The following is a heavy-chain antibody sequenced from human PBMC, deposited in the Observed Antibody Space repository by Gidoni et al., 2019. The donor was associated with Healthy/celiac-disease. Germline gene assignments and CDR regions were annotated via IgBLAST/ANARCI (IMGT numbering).Heavy chain of an antibody. V-gene: IGHV3-23*01. J-gene: IGHJ4*02. CDR2: ISGSGNKT. Sequence: EVPLLESGGGLVQPGGSLILSCAAPAFRFGSYAMSWVRQGPGKGMEWVSDISGSGNKTYYADSVRGRFTISRDNSENTVYLQMNSLRVDDTAMYFCARDRRGSGWYEYWGQGTLVTVSS. CDR3: ARDRRGSGWYEY. CDR1: AFRFGSYA. D-gene: IGHD6-19*01.